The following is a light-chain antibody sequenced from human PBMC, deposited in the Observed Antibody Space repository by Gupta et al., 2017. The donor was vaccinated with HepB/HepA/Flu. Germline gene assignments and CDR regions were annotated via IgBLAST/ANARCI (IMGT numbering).Light chain of an antibody. J-gene: IGLJ1*01. V-gene: IGLV1-44*01. CDR1: RSNIGSST. Sequence: QSVLAQPPSASGTPGQRVTISCYGSRSNIGSSTVSWYQQLPGTAPRLLIYNNDQRPSGVPDRFSGSKSGTSASLAISGLQSEDEADYYCATWDDSLNGQVFGAGTKVTVL. CDR3: ATWDDSLNGQV. CDR2: NND.